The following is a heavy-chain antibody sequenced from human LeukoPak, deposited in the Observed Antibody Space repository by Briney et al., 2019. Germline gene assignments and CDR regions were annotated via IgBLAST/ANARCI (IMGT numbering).Heavy chain of an antibody. CDR3: PGRGWGYDWGAFDI. V-gene: IGHV4-34*01. J-gene: IGHJ3*02. CDR1: GGSFRGYY. D-gene: IGHD3-16*01. CDR2: INHSGST. Sequence: SETLSLTCAVYGGSFRGYYWSWIRQPPGKGLEWIGEINHSGSTNYNPSLKSRVTISVDTSKNQFSLKLSSVTAADTAVYYCPGRGWGYDWGAFDIWGQGTMVTVSS.